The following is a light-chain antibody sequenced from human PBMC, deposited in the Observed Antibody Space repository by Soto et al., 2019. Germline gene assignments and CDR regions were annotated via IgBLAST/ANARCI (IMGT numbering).Light chain of an antibody. J-gene: IGKJ4*01. CDR2: GPS. CDR1: QSVSSSY. V-gene: IGKV3-20*01. CDR3: QQYGSSPLT. Sequence: EIVLTQSPGTLSLSPGERATLSCRASQSVSSSYLAWYQQKPGQAPRLLIYGPSSRATGILDRFSGSGSGTDFTLTISRLEPEDFGVYYCQQYGSSPLTFGGGTKVEIK.